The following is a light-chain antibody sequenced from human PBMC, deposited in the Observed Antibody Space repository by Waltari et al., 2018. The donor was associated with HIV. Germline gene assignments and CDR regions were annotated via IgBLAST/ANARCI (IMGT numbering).Light chain of an antibody. Sequence: QSALTQPASVSGSPGQSITISCTGTSSDVGAYNYVSWYQQHPGKAPKLMIYEVSNRPSGVAIRFSASMSGNTASLTISGLQAEDEADYYCSSYTTNNTRVFGGGTKLTVL. CDR2: EVS. V-gene: IGLV2-14*03. CDR3: SSYTTNNTRV. CDR1: SSDVGAYNY. J-gene: IGLJ3*02.